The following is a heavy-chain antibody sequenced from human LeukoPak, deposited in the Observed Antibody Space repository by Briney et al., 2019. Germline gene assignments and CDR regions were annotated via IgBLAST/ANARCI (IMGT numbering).Heavy chain of an antibody. D-gene: IGHD4-11*01. CDR3: AKDPGLQDRF. V-gene: IGHV3-30*02. Sequence: GGSLRLSCAASGFTFSSYGMHWVRQAPGKGLEGVAFVRYDGSNKYYADSVKGRFTISRDNSKNTLYLQMNSLRAEDTAVYYCAKDPGLQDRFWGQGTLVTVSS. CDR1: GFTFSSYG. J-gene: IGHJ4*02. CDR2: VRYDGSNK.